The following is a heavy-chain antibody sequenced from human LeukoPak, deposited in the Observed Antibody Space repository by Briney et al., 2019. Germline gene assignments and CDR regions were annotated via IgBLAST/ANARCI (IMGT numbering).Heavy chain of an antibody. CDR1: GFTFISYG. J-gene: IGHJ4*01. V-gene: IGHV3-74*01. CDR3: ARELTRELTLDY. Sequence: GGSLRLSCAVSGFTFISYGMQWVRQAPGKGLAWVSRINTDGISTTYADSVKGRFTISRDNAKNTLYLQMNSLRAEDTAVYYWARELTRELTLDYWGQGTLVTVSS. D-gene: IGHD3-10*01. CDR2: INTDGIST.